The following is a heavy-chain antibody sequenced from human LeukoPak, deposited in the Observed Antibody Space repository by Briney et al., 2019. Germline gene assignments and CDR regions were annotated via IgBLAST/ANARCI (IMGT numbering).Heavy chain of an antibody. CDR2: ISYDGSNK. V-gene: IGHV3-30-3*01. J-gene: IGHJ5*02. Sequence: PGGSLRLSCAASGFTFSSYAMHWVRQAPGKGPEWVAVISYDGSNKYYADSVKGRFTISRDNSKNTLYLQMNSLRAEDTAVYYCARGARDGYNEYNWLDPWGQGTLVTVSS. CDR3: ARGARDGYNEYNWLDP. D-gene: IGHD5-24*01. CDR1: GFTFSSYA.